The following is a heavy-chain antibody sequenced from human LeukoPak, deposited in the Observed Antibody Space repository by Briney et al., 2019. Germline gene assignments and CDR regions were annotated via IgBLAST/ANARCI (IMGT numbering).Heavy chain of an antibody. J-gene: IGHJ4*02. CDR2: INYSGST. V-gene: IGHV4-59*01. CDR1: GGSISVYY. Sequence: KPSETLPLTCTVSGGSISVYYWSWIRQPPGKGLEWIGYINYSGSTKYNPSLKSRVTISVDTPKNQISLKLTSVTAADTAIYYCARDSSSSAFDYWGQGTLVTVSS. CDR3: ARDSSSSAFDY. D-gene: IGHD6-6*01.